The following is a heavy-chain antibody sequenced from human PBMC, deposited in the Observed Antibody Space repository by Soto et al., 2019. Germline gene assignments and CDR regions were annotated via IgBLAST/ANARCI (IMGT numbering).Heavy chain of an antibody. CDR1: GGSISSGGYY. CDR2: IYYSGST. V-gene: IGHV4-31*03. J-gene: IGHJ3*02. CDR3: AKDKVTMIVVVIGDAFDI. D-gene: IGHD3-22*01. Sequence: SETLSLTCTVSGGSISSGGYYWSWIRQHPGKGLEWIGYIYYSGSTYYNPSLKSRVTISVDTSKNQFSLKLSSVTAADTAVYYCAKDKVTMIVVVIGDAFDIWGQGTMVTVSS.